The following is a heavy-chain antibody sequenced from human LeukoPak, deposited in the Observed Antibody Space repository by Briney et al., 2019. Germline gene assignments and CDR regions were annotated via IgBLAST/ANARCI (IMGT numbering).Heavy chain of an antibody. CDR3: ARAHELLWFGETFELANFDY. CDR2: ISAYNGNT. Sequence: GASVKVSCKASGYTFTSYGISWVRQAPGQGLEWMGWISAYNGNTNYAQKLQGRVTMTTDTSTSTAYMELRSLRSDDTAVYYCARAHELLWFGETFELANFDYWGQGTLVTVSS. CDR1: GYTFTSYG. J-gene: IGHJ4*02. V-gene: IGHV1-18*01. D-gene: IGHD3-10*01.